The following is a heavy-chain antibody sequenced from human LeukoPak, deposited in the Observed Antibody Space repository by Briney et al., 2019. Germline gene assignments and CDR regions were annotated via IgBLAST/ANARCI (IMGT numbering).Heavy chain of an antibody. Sequence: GGSLRLSCAASGFTFSSYSMNWVRQAPGKGLEWVSSISSSSSYIYYADSVKGRFTISRDNAKNSLYLQMNSLRAEDTAIYYCAKDYDTLTGYYSLSDYWGQGTLVTVSS. V-gene: IGHV3-21*04. CDR3: AKDYDTLTGYYSLSDY. CDR2: ISSSSSYI. CDR1: GFTFSSYS. J-gene: IGHJ4*02. D-gene: IGHD3-9*01.